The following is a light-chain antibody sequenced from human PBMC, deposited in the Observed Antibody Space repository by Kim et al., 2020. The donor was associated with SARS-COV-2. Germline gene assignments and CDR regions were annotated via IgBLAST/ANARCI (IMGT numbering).Light chain of an antibody. CDR3: ASYTSTSTYV. CDR2: DVT. Sequence: GRSITISFTGTSTVVVRFDHVSWYQHHPGKVPKLLIYDVTNRPSGVSDRFSGSESGNTASLTISGLQSEDEADYYCASYTSTSTYVFGTGTKVTVL. CDR1: STVVVRFDH. V-gene: IGLV2-14*03. J-gene: IGLJ1*01.